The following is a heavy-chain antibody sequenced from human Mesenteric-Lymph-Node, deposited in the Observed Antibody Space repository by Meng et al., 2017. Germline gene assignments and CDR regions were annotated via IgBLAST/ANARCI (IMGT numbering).Heavy chain of an antibody. D-gene: IGHD1-26*01. V-gene: IGHV1-46*01. CDR1: GYTFTSYY. Sequence: QVQLVQSGAEVKKPGASMKVSCKASGYTFTSYYMHWVRQAPGQGLEWMGIINPSGGSTSYAQKFQGRVTMTRDTSTSTVYMELSSLRSEDTAVYYCARDYGGSYPRDYFDYWGQGTLVTVSS. CDR2: INPSGGST. J-gene: IGHJ4*02. CDR3: ARDYGGSYPRDYFDY.